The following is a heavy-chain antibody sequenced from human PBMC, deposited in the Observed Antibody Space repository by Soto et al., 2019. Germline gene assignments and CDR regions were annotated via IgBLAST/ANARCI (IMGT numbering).Heavy chain of an antibody. V-gene: IGHV1-18*01. CDR3: AQVSVIAPHTMPQKNWYPP. CDR1: GYTFTSYG. J-gene: IGHJ5*02. D-gene: IGHD2-2*01. CDR2: ISAYNGDT. Sequence: QVQLVQSGAEVKKPGASVKVSCKASGYTFTSYGITWVRQAPGQGLEWMGWISAYNGDTNYAQKLQGRVTMTTETCAGTSCMEGRGLRIDYTVMYYCAQVSVIAPHTMPQKNWYPPWGEETLVTV.